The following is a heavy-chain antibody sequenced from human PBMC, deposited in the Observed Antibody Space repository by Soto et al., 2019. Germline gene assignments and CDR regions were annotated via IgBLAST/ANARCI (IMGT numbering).Heavy chain of an antibody. V-gene: IGHV3-64D*08. Sequence: GGSLRLSCSASGFTFSSYAMHWVRQAPGKGLEYVSAISSNGGSTYYADSVKGRFTISRDNSRNTLYLQMSSLRAEDTAVYYCVKEVSYDFWSGYLVPDYYYGMDVWGQGTTVTVSS. D-gene: IGHD3-3*01. CDR3: VKEVSYDFWSGYLVPDYYYGMDV. J-gene: IGHJ6*02. CDR2: ISSNGGST. CDR1: GFTFSSYA.